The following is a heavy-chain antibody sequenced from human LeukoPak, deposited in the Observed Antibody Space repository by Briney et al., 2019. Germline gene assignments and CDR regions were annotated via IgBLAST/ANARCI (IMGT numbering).Heavy chain of an antibody. CDR3: AKSLTTTNSYYGLDV. CDR2: VSYDGSSK. V-gene: IGHV3-30*18. J-gene: IGHJ6*02. Sequence: GRSLRLSCAASGFIFRSYGMHWVRQAPGTGLEWVAVVSYDGSSKYYADSVKGRFTISRDNSENTLYLQMDSLRAEDTAVYYCAKSLTTTNSYYGLDVWGQGTMVTVSS. CDR1: GFIFRSYG. D-gene: IGHD4-11*01.